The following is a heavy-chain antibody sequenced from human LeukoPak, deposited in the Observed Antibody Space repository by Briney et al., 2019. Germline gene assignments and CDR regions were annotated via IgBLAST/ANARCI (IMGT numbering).Heavy chain of an antibody. J-gene: IGHJ3*02. CDR3: ANTRDVEMATLTLGAFDI. CDR2: IRYDGSNK. V-gene: IGHV3-30*02. Sequence: GGSLRLSCAASGFTFSSYGMHWVRQAPGKGLEWVAFIRYDGSNKYYADSVKGRFTISRDNSKNTLYLQMNSLRAEDTAVYYCANTRDVEMATLTLGAFDIWGQGTMVTVSS. D-gene: IGHD5-24*01. CDR1: GFTFSSYG.